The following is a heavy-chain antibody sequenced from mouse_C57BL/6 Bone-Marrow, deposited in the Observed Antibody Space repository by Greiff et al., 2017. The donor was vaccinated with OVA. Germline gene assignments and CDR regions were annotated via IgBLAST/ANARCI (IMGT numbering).Heavy chain of an antibody. J-gene: IGHJ3*01. D-gene: IGHD2-4*01. CDR1: GFTFSSYA. CDR3: TRGLGLRRRFAY. CDR2: ISSGGDYI. Sequence: EVQGVESGEGLVKPGGSLKLSCAASGFTFSSYAMSWVRQTPEKRLEWVAYISSGGDYIYYADTVKGRFTISRDNARNTLYLQMSSLKSEDTAMYYCTRGLGLRRRFAYWGQGTLVTVSA. V-gene: IGHV5-9-1*02.